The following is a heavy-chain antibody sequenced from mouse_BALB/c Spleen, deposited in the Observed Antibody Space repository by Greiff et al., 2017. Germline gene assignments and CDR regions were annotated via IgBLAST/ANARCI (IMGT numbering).Heavy chain of an antibody. D-gene: IGHD1-1*01. CDR3: GRSYYGSKAWFAY. CDR2: INPGSGGT. Sequence: QVQLQQSGAELVRPGTSVKVSCKASGYAFTNYLIEWVKQRPGQGLEWIGVINPGSGGTNYNEKFKGKATLTADKSSSPAYMQLSSLTSDDSAVYFCGRSYYGSKAWFAYWGQETLVTVSA. V-gene: IGHV1-54*01. CDR1: GYAFTNYL. J-gene: IGHJ3*01.